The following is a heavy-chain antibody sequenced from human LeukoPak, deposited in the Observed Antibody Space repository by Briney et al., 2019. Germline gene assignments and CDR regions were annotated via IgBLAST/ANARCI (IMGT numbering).Heavy chain of an antibody. D-gene: IGHD2-2*01. CDR3: ARANDRGGTSPLDY. J-gene: IGHJ4*02. V-gene: IGHV4-38-2*01. CDR1: NYYTSSGSY. CDR2: IYHTGSA. Sequence: RPSETLSLTCGVSNYYTSSGSYWSWIRQPPGKGLEWIGSIYHTGSAHYSSSLQSRVTISVDTSKNQFSVKLSSVTAADTAVYYCARANDRGGTSPLDYWGQGTLVTVSS.